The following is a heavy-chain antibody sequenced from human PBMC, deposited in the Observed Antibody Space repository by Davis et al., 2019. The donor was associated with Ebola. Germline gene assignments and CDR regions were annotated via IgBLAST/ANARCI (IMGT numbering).Heavy chain of an antibody. CDR1: GYTFTSYD. CDR3: TRGPTGVIDY. Sequence: AASVKVSCKASGYTFTSYDINWVRXXTGQXXXXXXLINPNSGNTGYAQKFQGRVTMTRDTSIDTAYLELNNLRSDDTAVYYCTRGPTGVIDYWGQGSLVTVSS. V-gene: IGHV1-8*01. J-gene: IGHJ4*02. D-gene: IGHD3-10*01. CDR2: INPNSGNT.